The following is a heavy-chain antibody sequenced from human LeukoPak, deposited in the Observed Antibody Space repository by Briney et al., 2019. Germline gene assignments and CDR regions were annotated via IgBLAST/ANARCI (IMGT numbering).Heavy chain of an antibody. V-gene: IGHV3-23*01. Sequence: AGGSLRLSCAASGFTFSSYAMSWVRQAPGKGLDWVSAISGSGGSTYYADSVKGRFTISRDNSKNTLYLQMNSLRAEDTAVYYCAKAFYDSSGYSCLDYWGQGTLVTASS. D-gene: IGHD3-22*01. CDR3: AKAFYDSSGYSCLDY. CDR1: GFTFSSYA. J-gene: IGHJ4*02. CDR2: ISGSGGST.